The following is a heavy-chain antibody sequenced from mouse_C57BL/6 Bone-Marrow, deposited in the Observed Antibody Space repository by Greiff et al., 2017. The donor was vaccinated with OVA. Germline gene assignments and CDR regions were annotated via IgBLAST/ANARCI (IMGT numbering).Heavy chain of an antibody. CDR1: GFSLTSYG. V-gene: IGHV2-6-1*01. CDR3: ARHGGVAHRGYFDV. Sequence: QVQLKESGPGLVAPSQSLSITCTVSGFSLTSYGVHWVRQPPGKGLEWLVVIWSDGSTTYNSALKSRLSISKDNSKSQVFLKMNSLQTDDPAMYYCARHGGVAHRGYFDVWGTGTTVTVSS. D-gene: IGHD1-1*01. CDR2: IWSDGST. J-gene: IGHJ1*03.